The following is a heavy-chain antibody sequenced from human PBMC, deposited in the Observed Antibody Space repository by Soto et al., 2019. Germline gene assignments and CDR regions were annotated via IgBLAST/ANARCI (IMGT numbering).Heavy chain of an antibody. J-gene: IGHJ6*02. V-gene: IGHV1-46*01. CDR3: ASETQLVRLTTRNYYYGMDV. D-gene: IGHD6-6*01. CDR1: GYTFTCYY. Sequence: ASVKVSCKASGYTFTCYYMHWVRQAPGQGLERMGIINPSGGSTSYAQKFQGRVTMTRDTSTSTVYMELSSLRSEDTAVYYCASETQLVRLTTRNYYYGMDVWGQGTTVTVSS. CDR2: INPSGGST.